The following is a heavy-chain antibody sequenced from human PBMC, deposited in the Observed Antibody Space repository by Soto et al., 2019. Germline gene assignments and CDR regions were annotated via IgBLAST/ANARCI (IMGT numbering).Heavy chain of an antibody. CDR1: GGSISSFDYC. CDR3: ARHLRHYDSGDPIPRDFDI. CDR2: IYNSGTI. V-gene: IGHV4-39*01. Sequence: SETLSLTCTVSGGSISSFDYCWGWIRQPPEKGLEWIGTIYNSGTIYYNSSLKSRLTISVDTSKNQFSLKLSSVTAADTAVYYCARHLRHYDSGDPIPRDFDIWGQGTLVTVSS. D-gene: IGHD3-22*01. J-gene: IGHJ4*02.